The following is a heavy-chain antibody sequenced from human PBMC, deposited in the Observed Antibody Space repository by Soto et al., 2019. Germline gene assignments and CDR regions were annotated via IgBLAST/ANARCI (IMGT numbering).Heavy chain of an antibody. V-gene: IGHV3-74*01. CDR1: GFTFSSYW. J-gene: IGHJ4*02. CDR3: ATISSPDF. D-gene: IGHD6-6*01. Sequence: EVQLVESGGGLVQPGGSLRLSCAASGFTFSSYWVHWVRQAPGTGLVWVSRINSDGSIKTYADSVKGRFTISRDNAKNTLYLQMNSLRAEDTAVDYCATISSPDFWGQGTLVTVSS. CDR2: INSDGSIK.